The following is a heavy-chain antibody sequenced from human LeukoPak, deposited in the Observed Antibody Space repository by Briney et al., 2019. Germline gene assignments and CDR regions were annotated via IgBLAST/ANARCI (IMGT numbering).Heavy chain of an antibody. CDR3: ARYYYDSSGFYYFDY. Sequence: SETLSLTCTVSGGSISSYYWSWIRQPAGKGLEWIGRIYTSGSTNYDPSLKSRVTMSVDTSKNQFSLKLSSVTAADTAVYYCARYYYDSSGFYYFDYWGQGTLVTVSS. CDR1: GGSISSYY. D-gene: IGHD3-22*01. CDR2: IYTSGST. V-gene: IGHV4-4*07. J-gene: IGHJ4*02.